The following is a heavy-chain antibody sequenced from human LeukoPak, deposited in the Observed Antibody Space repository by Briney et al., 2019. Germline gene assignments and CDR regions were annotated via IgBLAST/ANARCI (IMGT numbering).Heavy chain of an antibody. D-gene: IGHD6-13*01. Sequence: SETLSLTCTVSGGSISSYYWSWIRQPPGKGLEWIGYIYYSGSTNYNPSLKSRVTISVDTSKNQFSLKLSSVTAADTAVYYCARGSAGHGGNFDYWGQGTLVTVSS. CDR3: ARGSAGHGGNFDY. V-gene: IGHV4-59*01. CDR1: GGSISSYY. J-gene: IGHJ4*02. CDR2: IYYSGST.